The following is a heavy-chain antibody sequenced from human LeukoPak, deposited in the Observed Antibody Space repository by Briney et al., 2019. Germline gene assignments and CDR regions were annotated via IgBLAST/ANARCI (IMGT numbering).Heavy chain of an antibody. CDR1: GFTFSSYG. D-gene: IGHD1-26*01. CDR3: ALQVGATSHDAFDI. J-gene: IGHJ3*02. CDR2: IWYGGSNK. V-gene: IGHV3-33*08. Sequence: PGGSLRLSCAASGFTFSSYGMHWVRQAPGKGLEWVAVIWYGGSNKYYADSVKGRFTISRDNSKNTLYLQMNSLRAEDTAVYYCALQVGATSHDAFDIWGQGTMVTVSS.